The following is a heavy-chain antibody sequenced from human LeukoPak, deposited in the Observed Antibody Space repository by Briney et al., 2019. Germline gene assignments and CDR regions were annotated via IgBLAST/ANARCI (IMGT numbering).Heavy chain of an antibody. CDR1: GGSISSSSYY. CDR2: IYYSGST. CDR3: ARGTTVTTSFDY. D-gene: IGHD4-17*01. Sequence: SETLSLTRTVSGGSISSSSYYWSWIRQPPGKGLEWIGSIYYSGSTYYNPSLKSRVTISVDTSKNQFSLKLSSVTAADTAVYYCARGTTVTTSFDYWGQGTLVTVSS. J-gene: IGHJ4*02. V-gene: IGHV4-39*01.